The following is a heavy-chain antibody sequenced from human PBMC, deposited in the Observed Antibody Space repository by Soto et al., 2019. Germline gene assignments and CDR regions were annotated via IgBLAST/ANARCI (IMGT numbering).Heavy chain of an antibody. V-gene: IGHV3-23*01. CDR2: ISGSGGST. D-gene: IGHD3-3*01. CDR1: GFTFSSYV. J-gene: IGHJ4*02. Sequence: VQLLESGGGLVQPGGSLRLSCAASGFTFSSYVMSWVRQAPGKGLEWVSGISGSGGSTYYADSVKGRFTISRDNSKNTLYLQTNSLRAEDTAVYYCAKVPYDFWSGYYPPLYFDYWGQGTLVTVSS. CDR3: AKVPYDFWSGYYPPLYFDY.